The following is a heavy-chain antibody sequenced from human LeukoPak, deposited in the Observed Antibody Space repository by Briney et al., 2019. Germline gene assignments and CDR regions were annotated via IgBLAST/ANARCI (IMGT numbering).Heavy chain of an antibody. V-gene: IGHV4-61*08. Sequence: SETLSLTCAVSGDSISSGDYSWRWIRQPPEKGLEWIGHIYYSGSTFYNPSLKSRVTISVDRSKNQFSLKLSSVTAADTAVYYCARVPYGAYGGRDYYYYMDVWGKGTTVTVSS. CDR3: ARVPYGAYGGRDYYYYMDV. CDR1: GDSISSGDYS. J-gene: IGHJ6*03. D-gene: IGHD1-26*01. CDR2: IYYSGST.